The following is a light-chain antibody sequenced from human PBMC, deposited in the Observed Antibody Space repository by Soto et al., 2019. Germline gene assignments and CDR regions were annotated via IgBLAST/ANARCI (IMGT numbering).Light chain of an antibody. CDR2: GAS. CDR1: QSVSNNY. CDR3: QQYDSSPLT. J-gene: IGKJ4*01. Sequence: EIVLTQSPGTLSLSPGERATLSCRASQSVSNNYLAWYQQKPGQSPRLLIYGASSRATGIPDRFSGSGSGTDFTLTISRLEPEDFAVYYCQQYDSSPLTFGGGTKVAIK. V-gene: IGKV3-20*01.